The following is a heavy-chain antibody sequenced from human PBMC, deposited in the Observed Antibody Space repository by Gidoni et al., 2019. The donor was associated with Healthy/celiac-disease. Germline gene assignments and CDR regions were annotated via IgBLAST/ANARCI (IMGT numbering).Heavy chain of an antibody. D-gene: IGHD2-2*03. J-gene: IGHJ6*03. V-gene: IGHV1-2*04. CDR3: ARGGRLRFGYCSSTSCPTRNYYYYYYMDV. CDR2: INPNSGGT. Sequence: QVQLVQSGAEVKKPGASVKVSCKASGYTFTGYYMHWVRQDPGQGLEWMGWINPNSGGTNYAQKFQGWVTMTRDTSISTAYMELSRLRSDDTAVYYCARGGRLRFGYCSSTSCPTRNYYYYYYMDVWGKGTTVTVSS. CDR1: GYTFTGYY.